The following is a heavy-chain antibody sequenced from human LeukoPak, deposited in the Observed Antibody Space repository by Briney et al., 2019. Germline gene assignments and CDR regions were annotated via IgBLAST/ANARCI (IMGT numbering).Heavy chain of an antibody. D-gene: IGHD6-19*01. Sequence: ASVKVSCKASGYTFTGYYMHWVRQAPGQGLEWMGWMNPNSGNTGYAQKFQGRVTMTRNTSISTAYMELSSLRSEDTAVYYCARALVAGTDYWGQGTLVTVSS. CDR2: MNPNSGNT. V-gene: IGHV1-8*02. CDR1: GYTFTGYY. J-gene: IGHJ4*02. CDR3: ARALVAGTDY.